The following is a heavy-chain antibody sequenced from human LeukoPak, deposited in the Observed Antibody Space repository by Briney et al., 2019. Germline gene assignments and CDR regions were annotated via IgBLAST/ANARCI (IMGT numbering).Heavy chain of an antibody. CDR3: ARPSSPYGGSSKEIYFDY. Sequence: GGSLRLSCAAPGFTFSSYSMNWVRQAPGKGLEWVSSISSSSSYIYYADSVKGRFTISRDNAKNSLYLQMNSLRAEDTAVYYCARPSSPYGGSSKEIYFDYWGQGTLVTVSS. V-gene: IGHV3-21*01. D-gene: IGHD6-6*01. J-gene: IGHJ4*02. CDR1: GFTFSSYS. CDR2: ISSSSSYI.